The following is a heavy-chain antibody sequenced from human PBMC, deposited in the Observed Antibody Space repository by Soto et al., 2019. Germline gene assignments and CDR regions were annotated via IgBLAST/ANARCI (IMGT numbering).Heavy chain of an antibody. Sequence: SQTLSLTCAISGDSVSSKSAAWTWIRQSPSRGLEWLGRTYYRSSWYNDYAVSVKSRITINPDTSKNQFSLQLNSVTPEDTAVYFCARGDGYNANSFDYWGQGTLVTVSS. D-gene: IGHD5-12*01. CDR3: ARGDGYNANSFDY. CDR1: GDSVSSKSAA. CDR2: TYYRSSWYN. V-gene: IGHV6-1*01. J-gene: IGHJ4*02.